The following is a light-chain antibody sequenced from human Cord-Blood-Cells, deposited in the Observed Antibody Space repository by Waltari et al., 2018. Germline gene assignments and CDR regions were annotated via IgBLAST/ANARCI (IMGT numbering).Light chain of an antibody. CDR3: QQYYSTPRT. Sequence: DIVMTQSPDSLAVSLGERATINCKSSQSVLYSSNNKNYLACSQQKPGQPPKLLIYWASTRESGVPDRFSGSGSVTDFTLTISSLQAEDVAVYYCQQYYSTPRTFGQGTKVEIK. J-gene: IGKJ1*01. V-gene: IGKV4-1*01. CDR2: WAS. CDR1: QSVLYSSNNKNY.